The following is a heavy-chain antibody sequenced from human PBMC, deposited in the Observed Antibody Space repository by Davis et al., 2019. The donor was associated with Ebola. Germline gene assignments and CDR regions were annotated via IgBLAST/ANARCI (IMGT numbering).Heavy chain of an antibody. CDR3: ARGHNYAHEY. Sequence: SVKVSCLASVYIFTDYNIHWMRQAPGQGLEWLGRVILKSGATNYAQKFQGRVTMTRDTSISTVYMELSSLRYDDTADYYCARGHNYAHEYWGQGTLVTVSS. J-gene: IGHJ4*02. D-gene: IGHD4-11*01. V-gene: IGHV1-2*06. CDR2: VILKSGAT. CDR1: VYIFTDYN.